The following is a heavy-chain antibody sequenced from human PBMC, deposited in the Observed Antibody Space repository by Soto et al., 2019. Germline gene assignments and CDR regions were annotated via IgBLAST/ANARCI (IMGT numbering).Heavy chain of an antibody. Sequence: EVQLLEPGGGLVQPGGSLRLSCAASGFTFSSFFMSWVRQAPGKGLDWVSGIGANGGGTYYADSVKGRFIISRDNSKNTLYLQMNSLRDEATAVYYCAREPNVDYLGAFDFWGQKTMVTVSS. D-gene: IGHD4-17*01. CDR2: IGANGGGT. V-gene: IGHV3-23*01. CDR3: AREPNVDYLGAFDF. CDR1: GFTFSSFF. J-gene: IGHJ3*01.